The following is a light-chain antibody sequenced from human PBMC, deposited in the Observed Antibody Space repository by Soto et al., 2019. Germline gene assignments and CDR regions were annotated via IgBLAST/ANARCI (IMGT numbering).Light chain of an antibody. CDR1: QGISSY. CDR2: AAS. V-gene: IGKV1-9*01. Sequence: DIQLTQSPSFLSASVGDRVTITCRASQGISSYLAWYQQKPGKAPKLLIYAASTLQSGVPSRFSGSGSGTEFTLTISSLQPEDFATYYCQHLLFFGPGTKVDIK. J-gene: IGKJ3*01. CDR3: QHLLF.